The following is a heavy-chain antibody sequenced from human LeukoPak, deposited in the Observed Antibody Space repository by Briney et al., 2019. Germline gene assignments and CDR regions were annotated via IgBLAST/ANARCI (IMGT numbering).Heavy chain of an antibody. D-gene: IGHD2-8*01. CDR2: INHSGST. V-gene: IGHV4-34*01. J-gene: IGHJ4*02. CDR3: AGASGWYYSDY. CDR1: GGSFSGYY. Sequence: SETLSLTCAVYGGSFSGYYWSWIRQPPGKGLEWIGEINHSGSTNYNPSLKSRVTISVDTSKNQFSLKLSSVTAADTAVYYCAGASGWYYSDYWGQGTLVTVSS.